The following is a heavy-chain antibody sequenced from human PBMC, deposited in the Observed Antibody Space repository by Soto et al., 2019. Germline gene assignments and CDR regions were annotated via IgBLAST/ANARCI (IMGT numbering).Heavy chain of an antibody. J-gene: IGHJ5*02. D-gene: IGHD3-10*01. CDR1: GGSISSNDFY. CDR2: IYYSGNT. V-gene: IGHV4-30-4*08. CDR3: ARYLVRGVIITSRGLDP. Sequence: SETLSLTCIVSGGSISSNDFYWSWIRQHPGKGLEWIGYIYYSGNTNYNPSLKSRVTISVDTSKNQFSLKLSSVTAADTAVYYCARYLVRGVIITSRGLDPWGQGTLVTVSS.